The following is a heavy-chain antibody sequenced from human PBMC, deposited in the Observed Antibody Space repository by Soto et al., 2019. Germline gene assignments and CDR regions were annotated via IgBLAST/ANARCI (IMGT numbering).Heavy chain of an antibody. CDR1: GYTFTSYY. D-gene: IGHD4-17*01. J-gene: IGHJ4*02. V-gene: IGHV1-46*01. CDR2: INPSGGST. CDR3: ARRVYGDDLIYFDC. Sequence: GASVKVSCKASGYTFTSYYIHWVRQAPGQGLEWMGIINPSGGSTTYAQKFQGRVTITRDTLASTAYMELSSLRPEDTAVYYCARRVYGDDLIYFDCWGQGTLVTVSS.